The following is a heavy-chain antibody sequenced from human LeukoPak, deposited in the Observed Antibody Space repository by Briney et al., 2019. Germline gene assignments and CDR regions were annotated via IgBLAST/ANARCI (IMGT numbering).Heavy chain of an antibody. J-gene: IGHJ4*02. Sequence: GSLRLSCEVSGFIFSNYGMHWVRQAPGKGLEWLALIWYDGRTKFHADSVKGRFTISRDNSANTLYLQMSSLRVEDTAVYYCAREWGRIAVAGGPGYWGQGARVTVSS. V-gene: IGHV3-33*01. CDR1: GFIFSNYG. D-gene: IGHD6-19*01. CDR3: AREWGRIAVAGGPGY. CDR2: IWYDGRTK.